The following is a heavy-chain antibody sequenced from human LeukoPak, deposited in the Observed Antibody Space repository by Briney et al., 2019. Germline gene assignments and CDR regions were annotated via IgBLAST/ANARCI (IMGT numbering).Heavy chain of an antibody. J-gene: IGHJ4*02. CDR3: AKLDQPLLYPRSYYFDY. V-gene: IGHV3-23*01. Sequence: PGGSLRLSCAASGFTFSSYAMSWVRQAPGKGLEWVSAISGSGGSTYYADSVKGRFTISRDNSKNTLYLQMNSLRAEDTAVYYCAKLDQPLLYPRSYYFDYWGQGTLVTVSS. D-gene: IGHD2-2*02. CDR1: GFTFSSYA. CDR2: ISGSGGST.